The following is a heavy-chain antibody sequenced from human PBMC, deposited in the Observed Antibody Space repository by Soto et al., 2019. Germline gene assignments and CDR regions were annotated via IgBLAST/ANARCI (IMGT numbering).Heavy chain of an antibody. CDR1: GGSISSYY. CDR2: IYYSGST. Sequence: PSETLSLTCTVSGGSISSYYWSWIRQPPGKGLEWIGYIYYSGSTNYNPSPKSRVTISVDTSKNQFSLKLSSVTAADTAVYYCARAYGDRYYYYYGMDVWGQGTTVTVSS. J-gene: IGHJ6*02. D-gene: IGHD4-17*01. V-gene: IGHV4-59*01. CDR3: ARAYGDRYYYYYGMDV.